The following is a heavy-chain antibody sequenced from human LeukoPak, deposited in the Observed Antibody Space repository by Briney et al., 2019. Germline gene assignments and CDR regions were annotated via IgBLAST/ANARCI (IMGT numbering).Heavy chain of an antibody. CDR2: INPNSGGT. Sequence: GASVKVSCKASGYTFTGYYMHWVRQAPGQGLEWMGWINPNSGGTNYAQKFQGRVTMTRDTSISTAYMELSRLRSDDTAVYYCARAPSLLWFGEPYYYGMDVWGQGTTVTASS. CDR3: ARAPSLLWFGEPYYYGMDV. CDR1: GYTFTGYY. J-gene: IGHJ6*02. V-gene: IGHV1-2*02. D-gene: IGHD3-10*01.